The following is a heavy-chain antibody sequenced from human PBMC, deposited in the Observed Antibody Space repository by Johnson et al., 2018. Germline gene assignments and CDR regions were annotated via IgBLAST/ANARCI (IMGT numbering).Heavy chain of an antibody. CDR1: GFTFSDYY. CDR2: ISSSGCTI. D-gene: IGHD3-3*01. J-gene: IGHJ6*03. CDR3: AKSLVQGRSIFGVATGYYMDV. V-gene: IGHV3-11*01. Sequence: QVQLVQSGGGLVEPGGSLRLSCAASGFTFSDYYMSWIRQAPGEGLEWVSYISSSGCTIYYADDVKGRFTISRDNAKNSLYLQMNSLRAEDTAVYDCAKSLVQGRSIFGVATGYYMDVWGEGTTVTVSS.